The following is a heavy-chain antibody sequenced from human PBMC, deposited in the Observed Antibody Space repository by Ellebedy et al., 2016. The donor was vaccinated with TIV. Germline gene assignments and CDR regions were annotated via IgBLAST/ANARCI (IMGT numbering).Heavy chain of an antibody. J-gene: IGHJ4*02. D-gene: IGHD2-15*01. CDR3: ARIGSYSIRD. CDR1: GGSISSYY. CDR2: IYNSGTT. Sequence: SETLSLXCTVPGGSISSYYWSWIRQPPGKGLEWIGYIYNSGTTNYNPSLKSRVTISVDTSKNQFSLKLNSVTAADTAVYYCARIGSYSIRDWGQGTLVTVSS. V-gene: IGHV4-59*01.